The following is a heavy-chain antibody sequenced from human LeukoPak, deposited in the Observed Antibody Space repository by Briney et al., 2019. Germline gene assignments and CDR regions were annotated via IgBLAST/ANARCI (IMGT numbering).Heavy chain of an antibody. CDR3: AKDGMAVAGLYYFDY. D-gene: IGHD6-19*01. CDR2: ISWNSGSI. CDR1: GFTFDDYA. J-gene: IGHJ4*02. Sequence: GGSQRLSCAASGFTFDDYAMHWVRQAPGKGLEWVSGISWNSGSIGYADSVKGRFTISRDNAKNSPYLQMNSLRAEDTALYYCAKDGMAVAGLYYFDYWGQGTLVTVSS. V-gene: IGHV3-9*01.